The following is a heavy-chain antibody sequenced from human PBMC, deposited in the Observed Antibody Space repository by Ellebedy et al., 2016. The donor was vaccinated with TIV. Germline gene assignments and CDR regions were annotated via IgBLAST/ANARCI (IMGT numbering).Heavy chain of an antibody. CDR1: GASITRSPYN. CDR3: ARDLGYCSSTSCYRWRFDP. J-gene: IGHJ5*02. Sequence: MPSETLSLTCTASGASITRSPYNWGWVRQPHGKGLEWIGVIHDSGKTYYNPSLKSQVVISIDASNNQFSLKMTSVTVADTAVYYCARDLGYCSSTSCYRWRFDPWGQGTLVTVSS. V-gene: IGHV4-39*07. CDR2: IHDSGKT. D-gene: IGHD2-2*02.